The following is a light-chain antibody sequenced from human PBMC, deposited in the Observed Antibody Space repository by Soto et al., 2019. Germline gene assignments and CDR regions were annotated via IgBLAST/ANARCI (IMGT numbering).Light chain of an antibody. Sequence: ETVMPQSYDNLSVSSGERATVSWSASQSITSNLAWYQQTPGQAPRLLIYGASNRATRIPDRFSGSGSGTAFTLTISRLEPEDFAVYDCQQYGSSSWTFGQGTKVDIK. CDR3: QQYGSSSWT. V-gene: IGKV3-20*01. J-gene: IGKJ1*01. CDR1: QSITSN. CDR2: GAS.